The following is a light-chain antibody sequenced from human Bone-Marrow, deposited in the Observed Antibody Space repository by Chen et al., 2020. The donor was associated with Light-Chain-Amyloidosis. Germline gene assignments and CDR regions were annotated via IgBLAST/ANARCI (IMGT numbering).Light chain of an antibody. V-gene: IGLV3-21*02. CDR3: QVWDRSSDRPV. J-gene: IGLJ3*02. CDR1: NIGSTS. CDR2: DVS. Sequence: YVLTQPSSVSMARGQAATILCWGNNIGSTSVHWYQQPPGQAPLLVVYDVSDRPSGIPERLSGSNSWNTATLTISRVEAGDEADYYCQVWDRSSDRPVFGGGTKLTVL.